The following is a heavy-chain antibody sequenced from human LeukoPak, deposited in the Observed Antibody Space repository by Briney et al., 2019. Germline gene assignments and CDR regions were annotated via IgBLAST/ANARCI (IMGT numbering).Heavy chain of an antibody. J-gene: IGHJ6*03. Sequence: PSQTLSLTCTVSGGSISSGGYYWSWIRQPAGKGLEWIGRIYTSGSTNYNPSLKSRVTISIDTSKNQFSLRLTSVTVADTAVCYCARVPLTGESYYYFYMDVWGKGTTVTVSS. D-gene: IGHD7-27*01. CDR1: GGSISSGGYY. CDR2: IYTSGST. V-gene: IGHV4-61*02. CDR3: ARVPLTGESYYYFYMDV.